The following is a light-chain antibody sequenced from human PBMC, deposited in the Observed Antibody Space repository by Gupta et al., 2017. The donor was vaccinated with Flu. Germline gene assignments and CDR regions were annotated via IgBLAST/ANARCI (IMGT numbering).Light chain of an antibody. V-gene: IGKV4-1*01. Sequence: IVMTQSPDSLAVSLGERATINCKSSQSVLYSSNNKNYLAWYQQKPGQPPKLLIYWASTRESGVPDRFSGSGSGTDFTLPISSLQAEDVAVYYCQQYYSTLTFGGGTKVEIK. CDR2: WAS. CDR1: QSVLYSSNNKNY. CDR3: QQYYSTLT. J-gene: IGKJ4*01.